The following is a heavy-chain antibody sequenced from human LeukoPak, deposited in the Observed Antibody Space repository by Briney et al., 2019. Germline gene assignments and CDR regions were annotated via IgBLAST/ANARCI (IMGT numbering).Heavy chain of an antibody. J-gene: IGHJ5*02. Sequence: GGSLRLSCAASGFTVSSNYMSWVRQAQGKGLEWVAFIRNDGSNENYADSVKGRFTISRDKSKNTLYLQMNSLRAEDTAVYYCAKDSRSSWFVNWFDPWGQGTLVTVSS. CDR3: AKDSRSSWFVNWFDP. D-gene: IGHD6-13*01. CDR1: GFTVSSNY. V-gene: IGHV3-30*02. CDR2: IRNDGSNE.